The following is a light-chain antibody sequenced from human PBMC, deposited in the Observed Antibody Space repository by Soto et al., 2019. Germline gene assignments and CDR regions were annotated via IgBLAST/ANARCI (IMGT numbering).Light chain of an antibody. CDR3: CSYGDSYTWV. Sequence: QSALTQPRSVSGSPGQSVTISCTGTSSDVGGYNYVSWYQQHPGKAPKLMIYDVNKRPSGVPDRFSGSKSGNTASLTISGLQAEDEADYYCCSYGDSYTWVFGGGTKLTVL. CDR2: DVN. V-gene: IGLV2-11*01. CDR1: SSDVGGYNY. J-gene: IGLJ3*02.